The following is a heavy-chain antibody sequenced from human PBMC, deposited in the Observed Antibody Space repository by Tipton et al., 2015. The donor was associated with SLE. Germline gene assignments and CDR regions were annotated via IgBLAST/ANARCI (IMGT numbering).Heavy chain of an antibody. J-gene: IGHJ2*01. CDR3: ARFNSDSFWYFDL. D-gene: IGHD2/OR15-2a*01. Sequence: SLRLSCAASGFTFNSSGMSWVRQTPGKGLEWVSAIYNGGGTDYADSVKGRFTISGDSSKDTLYLQMNSLRVEDTAVYYCARFNSDSFWYFDLWGRGTLVTVSS. V-gene: IGHV3-23*03. CDR1: GFTFNSSG. CDR2: IYNGGGT.